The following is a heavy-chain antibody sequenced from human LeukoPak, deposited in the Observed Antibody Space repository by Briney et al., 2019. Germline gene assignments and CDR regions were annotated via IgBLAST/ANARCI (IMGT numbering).Heavy chain of an antibody. CDR2: MNPNSGNT. CDR3: ASGDDYCSGGSCYSGDDAFDI. J-gene: IGHJ3*02. CDR1: GYTFTSYD. Sequence: ASVKVSCKASGYTFTSYDINWVRQATGQGLEWMGWMNPNSGNTGYAQKFQGRVTMTRNTSISTAYMELSSLRSEDTAVYYCASGDDYCSGGSCYSGDDAFDIWGQGTMVTVSS. D-gene: IGHD2-15*01. V-gene: IGHV1-8*01.